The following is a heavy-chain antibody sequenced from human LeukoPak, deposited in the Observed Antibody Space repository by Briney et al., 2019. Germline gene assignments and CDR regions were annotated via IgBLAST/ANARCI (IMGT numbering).Heavy chain of an antibody. V-gene: IGHV4-4*09. CDR2: IYISGDT. Sequence: SETLSLTCTVSGVSISSYYWSWIRQPPGKGLECIGYIYISGDTNYNPSLKSRVTMSLDTSKNQFSLKLSPLTAADTAVYYCARGARLFDSWGQGTLVTVSS. D-gene: IGHD3-16*01. CDR3: ARGARLFDS. CDR1: GVSISSYY. J-gene: IGHJ4*02.